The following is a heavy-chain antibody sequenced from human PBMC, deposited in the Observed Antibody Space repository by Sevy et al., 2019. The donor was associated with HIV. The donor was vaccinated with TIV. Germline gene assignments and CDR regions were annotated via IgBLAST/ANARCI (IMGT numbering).Heavy chain of an antibody. D-gene: IGHD2-21*01. J-gene: IGHJ6*02. V-gene: IGHV3-9*01. CDR2: VSWNSRNI. Sequence: GGPLRLSCAASGFPFNDHAMHWVRQVPGKGLEWVSGVSWNSRNIGYADSVKGRFTISRDNANHFLYLEMISLRPEDTAFYYCAKDINRGCDGINCYPYYYYFYGLDVWGQGTTVTVSS. CDR3: AKDINRGCDGINCYPYYYYFYGLDV. CDR1: GFPFNDHA.